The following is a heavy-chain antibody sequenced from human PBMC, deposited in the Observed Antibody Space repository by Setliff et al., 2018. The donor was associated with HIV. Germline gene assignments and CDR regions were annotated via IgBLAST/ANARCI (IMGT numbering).Heavy chain of an antibody. D-gene: IGHD5-18*01. J-gene: IGHJ5*02. Sequence: PSETLSLTCTVSGGSMNSSSYYWGWIPQPPGKGLEWLGSIYYSGKTYDNPSLKSRVTLSVDTSKNQFFLKLNSVTAADTAVYYCSRSVFWVGYTALYNWFDPWGQGTLVTVSS. CDR1: GGSMNSSSYY. CDR2: IYYSGKT. CDR3: SRSVFWVGYTALYNWFDP. V-gene: IGHV4-39*01.